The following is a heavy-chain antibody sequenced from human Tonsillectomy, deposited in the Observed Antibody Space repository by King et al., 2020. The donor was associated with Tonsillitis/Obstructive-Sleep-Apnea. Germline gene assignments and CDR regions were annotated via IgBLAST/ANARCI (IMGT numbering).Heavy chain of an antibody. D-gene: IGHD2-2*02. CDR3: ARPSCNNNNCYNSAGLDV. CDR2: INTNTGNP. CDR1: GYTFTNYA. Sequence: VQLVESGSELKKPGASVKVSCKASGYTFTNYAMNWVRQAPGQGLEWMKWINTNTGNPTYAQGFTGRFVFSLDTSVGTAYLQISSLKAEDTAVYYCARPSCNNNNCYNSAGLDVWGKGTTVTVSS. J-gene: IGHJ6*04. V-gene: IGHV7-4-1*02.